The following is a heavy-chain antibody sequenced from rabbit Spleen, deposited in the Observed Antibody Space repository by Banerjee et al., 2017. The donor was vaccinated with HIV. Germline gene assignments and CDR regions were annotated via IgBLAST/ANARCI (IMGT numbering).Heavy chain of an antibody. CDR1: GFSFSSSYW. Sequence: QSLEESGGDLVKPGASLTLTCTASGFSFSSSYWICWVRQAPGKGLKWIACIDVGSSGSTYYKNWAKGRFTISKTSSTTVTLQMTSLTIADTATYFCARDRGYAGYLAYAYTYGMDLWGQGTLVTVS. D-gene: IGHD7-1*01. CDR3: ARDRGYAGYLAYAYTYGMDL. V-gene: IGHV1S40*01. J-gene: IGHJ6*01. CDR2: IDVGSSGST.